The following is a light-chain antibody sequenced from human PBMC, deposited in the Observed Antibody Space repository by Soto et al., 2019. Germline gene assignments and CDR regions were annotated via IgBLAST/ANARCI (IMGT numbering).Light chain of an antibody. V-gene: IGKV3-15*01. J-gene: IGKJ4*01. CDR2: GAS. CDR1: HSVSND. Sequence: ETVMTQSPATLSVSPGERATLSCRASHSVSNDLAWYQHKTGQAPRLLTHGASTRATGIPARFSGSGSGTEFTLTVSSLQFEDFAVYYCQQYNDWLTFGGGTKVEIK. CDR3: QQYNDWLT.